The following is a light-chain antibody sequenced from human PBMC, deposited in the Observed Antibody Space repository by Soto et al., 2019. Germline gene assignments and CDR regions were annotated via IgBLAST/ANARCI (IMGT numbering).Light chain of an antibody. V-gene: IGKV1-9*01. Sequence: IQLTQSPSSLSASVGHRVTITCRASQGISSYLAWYQQKPRKAPKVLIYTAATLQSGVPSRFSGSGSGTHFTLTISSLQPEDFATYYCQQLNSYPYTFGQGTKLEIK. J-gene: IGKJ2*01. CDR1: QGISSY. CDR3: QQLNSYPYT. CDR2: TAA.